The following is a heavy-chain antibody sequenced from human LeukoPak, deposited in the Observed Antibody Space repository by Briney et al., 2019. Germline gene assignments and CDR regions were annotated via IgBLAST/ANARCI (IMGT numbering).Heavy chain of an antibody. CDR1: GGSISSYY. J-gene: IGHJ6*02. V-gene: IGHV4-59*01. CDR3: ARGGVVSYYYYYGMDV. CDR2: IYYSGGT. Sequence: SETLSLTCTVSGGSISSYYWSWIRQPPGKGLGWIGYIYYSGGTNYNPSLKSRVTISVDTSKNQFSLKLSSVTAADTAVYYCARGGVVSYYYYYGMDVWGQGTTVTVSS. D-gene: IGHD3-3*01.